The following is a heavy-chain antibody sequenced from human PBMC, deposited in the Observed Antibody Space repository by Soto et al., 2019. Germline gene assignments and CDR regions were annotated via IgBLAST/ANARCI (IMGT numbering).Heavy chain of an antibody. CDR3: ARDYDILTGYTGWFDP. CDR1: GGSVSSGSYY. J-gene: IGHJ5*02. CDR2: IYYSGST. Sequence: SETLSLTCTVSGGSVSSGSYYWSWIRQPPGKGLEWIGYIYYSGSTNYNPSLKSRVTISVDTSKNQFSLKLSSVTAADTAVYYCARDYDILTGYTGWFDPWGQGTLVTVSS. V-gene: IGHV4-61*01. D-gene: IGHD3-9*01.